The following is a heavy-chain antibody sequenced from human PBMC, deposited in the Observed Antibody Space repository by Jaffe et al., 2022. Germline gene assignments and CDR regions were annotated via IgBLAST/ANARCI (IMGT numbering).Heavy chain of an antibody. CDR2: IRYDGSNK. V-gene: IGHV3-30*02. CDR3: AKDRNRYCSSTSCEPIH. Sequence: QVQLVESGGGVVQPGGSLRLSCAASGFTFSSYGMHWVRQAPGKGLEWVAFIRYDGSNKYYADSVKGRFTISRDNSKNTLYLQMNSLRAEDTAVYYCAKDRNRYCSSTSCEPIHWGQGTLVTVSS. D-gene: IGHD2-2*01. J-gene: IGHJ4*02. CDR1: GFTFSSYG.